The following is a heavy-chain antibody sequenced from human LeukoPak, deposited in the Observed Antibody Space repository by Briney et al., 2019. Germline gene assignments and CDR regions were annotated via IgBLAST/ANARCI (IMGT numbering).Heavy chain of an antibody. D-gene: IGHD2-2*02. CDR2: ISPNSGGT. J-gene: IGHJ3*02. CDR1: GYSFTGYF. Sequence: ASVRVSCKTSGYSFTGYFMHWVRQAPGHGLEWLGWISPNSGGTNYAQRFQGRVTMTRDTSISTAYMELSRLRSDDTAVYYCARERGYCSSSTCYTSDAFDIWGQGTMVTVS. CDR3: ARERGYCSSSTCYTSDAFDI. V-gene: IGHV1-2*02.